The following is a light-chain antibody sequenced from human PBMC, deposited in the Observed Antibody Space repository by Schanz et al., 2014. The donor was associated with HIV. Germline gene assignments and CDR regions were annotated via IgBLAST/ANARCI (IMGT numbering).Light chain of an antibody. CDR3: QQSYSTPRT. Sequence: DIQMTQSPSTLSASVGDRVTITCRASQSIGSWLAWYQQRPGEAPKLLIYKTSGLESGVPSRFSGSGSGTEFTLTINSLQPDDFATFYCQQSYSTPRTFGQGTRVEI. CDR2: KTS. CDR1: QSIGSW. J-gene: IGKJ1*01. V-gene: IGKV1-5*03.